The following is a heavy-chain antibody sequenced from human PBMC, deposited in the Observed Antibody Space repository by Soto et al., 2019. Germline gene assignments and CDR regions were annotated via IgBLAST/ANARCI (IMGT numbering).Heavy chain of an antibody. CDR2: ISYSGST. CDR3: ARQDTSGYAFDY. D-gene: IGHD3-22*01. CDR1: GGSISSFD. J-gene: IGHJ4*02. Sequence: NPSETLSLTCTVSGGSISSFDWNWVRQSPGKGLEWIGYISYSGSTNYNPSLKSRVTISVDTSKNQFSLKLSSVTAADTAVYYCARQDTSGYAFDYWGQGTLVTGSS. V-gene: IGHV4-59*08.